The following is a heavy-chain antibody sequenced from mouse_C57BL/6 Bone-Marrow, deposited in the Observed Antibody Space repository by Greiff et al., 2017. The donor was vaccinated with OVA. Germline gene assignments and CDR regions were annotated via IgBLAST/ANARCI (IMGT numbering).Heavy chain of an antibody. Sequence: QVQLQQSGAELVMPGASVKLSCKASGYTFTSYWMHWVKQRPGQGLEWIGEIDPSDSYTNYNQKFKGKSTLTVDKSSSTAYMQLSSLTSEDSAVYYCAVHLDYWGQGTTLTVSS. CDR1: GYTFTSYW. CDR2: IDPSDSYT. CDR3: AVHLDY. V-gene: IGHV1-69*01. J-gene: IGHJ2*01.